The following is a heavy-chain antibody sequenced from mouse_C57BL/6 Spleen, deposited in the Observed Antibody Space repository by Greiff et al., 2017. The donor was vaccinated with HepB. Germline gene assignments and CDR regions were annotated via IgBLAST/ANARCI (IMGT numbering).Heavy chain of an antibody. D-gene: IGHD1-1*01. CDR3: ANKIYYYGSSYVGYFDV. CDR1: GFTFSSYA. CDR2: ISDGGSYT. J-gene: IGHJ1*03. Sequence: EVMLVESGGGLVKPGGSLKLSCAASGFTFSSYAMSWVRQTPEERLEWVATISDGGSYTYYPDNVKGRFTISRDNAKNNLYLQMSHLKSEDTAMYYCANKIYYYGSSYVGYFDVWGTGTTVTVSS. V-gene: IGHV5-4*03.